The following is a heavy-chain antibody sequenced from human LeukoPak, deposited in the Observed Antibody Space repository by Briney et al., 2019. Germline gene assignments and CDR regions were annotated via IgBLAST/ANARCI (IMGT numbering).Heavy chain of an antibody. V-gene: IGHV4-59*08. Sequence: SETLSLTCAVSGGSIGSYYWSWIWHPPGKGLEGIGYIYYSGSTNYNPSLKSRVTISVDTSKNQFSLKLSSVTAADTAVYYCARRASMGSWYFFDYWGQGALVTVSS. CDR1: GGSIGSYY. CDR2: IYYSGST. D-gene: IGHD2-15*01. CDR3: ARRASMGSWYFFDY. J-gene: IGHJ4*02.